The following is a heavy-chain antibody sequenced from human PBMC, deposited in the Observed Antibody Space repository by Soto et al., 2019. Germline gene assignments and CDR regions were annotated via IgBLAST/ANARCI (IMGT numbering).Heavy chain of an antibody. Sequence: SETLYLTCTVSGGSISSVGHYWTWIRQPPGKGLEWIGSIYHTGSTYYSPSLRSRLTISVDTSKSQFSLRLNSVTAADTAVYYCARATGTLRSRNCDYWGQGTLVTVSS. J-gene: IGHJ4*02. CDR3: ARATGTLRSRNCDY. CDR1: GGSISSVGHY. V-gene: IGHV4-31*03. CDR2: IYHTGST. D-gene: IGHD3-9*01.